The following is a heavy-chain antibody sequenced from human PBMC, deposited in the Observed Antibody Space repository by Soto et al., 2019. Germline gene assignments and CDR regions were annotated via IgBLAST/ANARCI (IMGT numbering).Heavy chain of an antibody. CDR2: IRFDGTNQ. D-gene: IGHD3-10*01. V-gene: IGHV3-30*02. Sequence: GVSLRLSCAASGFTFSNFGIHWVRQAPGKGLEWVATIRFDGTNQYYAESVRGRFTISRDNSKSTVSLQMNSLRAEDTAVYYCVRSIGGMDVRGQGTTVTVSS. J-gene: IGHJ6*02. CDR1: GFTFSNFG. CDR3: VRSIGGMDV.